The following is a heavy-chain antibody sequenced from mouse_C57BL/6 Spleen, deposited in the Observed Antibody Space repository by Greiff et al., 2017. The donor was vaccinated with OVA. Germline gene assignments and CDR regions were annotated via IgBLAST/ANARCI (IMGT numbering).Heavy chain of an antibody. Sequence: QVQLQQPGAELVKPGASVKLSCKASGYTFTSYWMQWVKQRPGQGLEWIGEIDPSDSYTNYNQKFKGKATLTVDTSSSTAYMQLSSLTSEDSAVYYCATYYSNLDFDYWGQGTTLTVSS. CDR1: GYTFTSYW. CDR2: IDPSDSYT. D-gene: IGHD2-5*01. CDR3: ATYYSNLDFDY. J-gene: IGHJ2*01. V-gene: IGHV1-50*01.